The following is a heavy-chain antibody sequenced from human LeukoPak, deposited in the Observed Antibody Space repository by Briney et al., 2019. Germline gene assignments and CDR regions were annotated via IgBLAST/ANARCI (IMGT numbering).Heavy chain of an antibody. CDR3: AREESYGDYRWFDP. CDR1: GGSISSGGYY. J-gene: IGHJ5*02. Sequence: SQTLSLTCTVSGGSISSGGYYWSWIRQHPGKGLEWIGYIYYSGSTYYNPSLKSRVTISVDTSKNQFSLKLSSVTAADTAVYYCAREESYGDYRWFDPWGQGTLVTVSS. D-gene: IGHD4-17*01. CDR2: IYYSGST. V-gene: IGHV4-31*03.